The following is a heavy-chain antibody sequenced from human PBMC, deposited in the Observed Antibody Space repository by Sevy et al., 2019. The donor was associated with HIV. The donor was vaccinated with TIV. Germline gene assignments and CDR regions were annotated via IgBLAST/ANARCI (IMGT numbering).Heavy chain of an antibody. CDR1: GFTFRSYT. CDR2: ITGSGDKI. V-gene: IGHV3-23*01. Sequence: GGSLRLSCVVSGFTFRSYTMTWVSQAPGKGLEWVSTITGSGDKIYYADSVKGRFTISRDNSRNTLYLQMSSLRAADTAVYYCAKGPDYYASSGTPLDYWGQGTLVTVSS. CDR3: AKGPDYYASSGTPLDY. J-gene: IGHJ4*02. D-gene: IGHD3-22*01.